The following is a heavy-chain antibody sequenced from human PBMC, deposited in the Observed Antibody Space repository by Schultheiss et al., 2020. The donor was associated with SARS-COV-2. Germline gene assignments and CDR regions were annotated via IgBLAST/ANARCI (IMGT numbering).Heavy chain of an antibody. CDR3: ARDSPLVNYYGMDV. V-gene: IGHV3-48*03. D-gene: IGHD2-2*01. J-gene: IGHJ6*02. Sequence: GGSLRLSCAAPGFTFSSYEMNWVRQASGKGLEWVSYISSSSSTIYYADSVKGRFTISRDNAKNSLYLQMNSLRAEDTAVYYCARDSPLVNYYGMDVWGQGTTVTVSS. CDR2: ISSSSSTI. CDR1: GFTFSSYE.